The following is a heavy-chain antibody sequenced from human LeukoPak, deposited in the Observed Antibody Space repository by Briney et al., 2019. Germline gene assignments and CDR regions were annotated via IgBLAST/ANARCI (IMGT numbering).Heavy chain of an antibody. Sequence: YPSETLSLTCTVSGGSISNYYWSWIRQPPGKGLEWIGSIYYSGSTYYNPSLKSRVTISVDTSKNQFSLKLSSVTAADTAVYYCARQFDPWGQGTLVTVSS. V-gene: IGHV4-59*05. CDR1: GGSISNYY. CDR2: IYYSGST. CDR3: ARQFDP. J-gene: IGHJ5*02.